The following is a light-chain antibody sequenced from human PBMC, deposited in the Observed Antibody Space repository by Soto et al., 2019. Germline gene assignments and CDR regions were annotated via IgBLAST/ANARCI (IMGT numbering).Light chain of an antibody. CDR1: QGISSY. J-gene: IGKJ1*01. CDR3: QQYYSYPRT. Sequence: ALRMTQSPSSLSASTGDRVTITCRASQGISSYLAWYRQKPGKAPKLLIYAASTLQSGVPSRFSGSGSGTDFTLTISCLQSEDFATYYCQQYYSYPRTFGQGTKVEIK. V-gene: IGKV1-8*01. CDR2: AAS.